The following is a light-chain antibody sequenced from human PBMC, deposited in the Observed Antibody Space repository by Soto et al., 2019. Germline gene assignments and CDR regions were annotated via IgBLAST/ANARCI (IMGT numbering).Light chain of an antibody. CDR2: LGS. Sequence: DIVMTQSPLSLTVTPGETAISSCRSSQSLLYSNGYNYLDWYLQKPGQSPQLLIYLGSSRASGVPDRFSGSGSGTDFTLKIIRVEAEDVGIYYCMQTLQTRAFGQGTKVEIK. CDR1: QSLLYSNGYNY. CDR3: MQTLQTRA. J-gene: IGKJ1*01. V-gene: IGKV2-28*01.